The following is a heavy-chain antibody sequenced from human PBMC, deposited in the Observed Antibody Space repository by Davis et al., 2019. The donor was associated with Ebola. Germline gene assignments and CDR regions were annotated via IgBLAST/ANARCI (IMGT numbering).Heavy chain of an antibody. CDR3: ARPLATSGRAYDAFDI. D-gene: IGHD6-13*01. V-gene: IGHV1-69*13. Sequence: SVKVSCKASGYTFTNYYMHWVRQAPGQGLEWMGGIIPMIHTTKYAQKFQGRVTITADESTGTAYMELSSLTSEDTAVYYCARPLATSGRAYDAFDIWGQGTMVTVSS. CDR2: IIPMIHTT. CDR1: GYTFTNYY. J-gene: IGHJ3*02.